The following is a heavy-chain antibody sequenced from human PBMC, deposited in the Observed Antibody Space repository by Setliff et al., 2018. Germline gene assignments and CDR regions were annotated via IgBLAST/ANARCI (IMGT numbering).Heavy chain of an antibody. CDR3: AASRAYTGAVEEWFSPKTFDF. CDR2: IYVTEST. Sequence: LSLTCTVSGDSISNYYWNWIRQPAGKGLEWIGRIYVTESTKYNPSLKSRVTLSIDTSKNQFSLKLSSVTAADAALYYCAASRAYTGAVEEWFSPKTFDFWGQGSPVTVSS. V-gene: IGHV4-4*07. D-gene: IGHD3-10*01. J-gene: IGHJ4*02. CDR1: GDSISNYY.